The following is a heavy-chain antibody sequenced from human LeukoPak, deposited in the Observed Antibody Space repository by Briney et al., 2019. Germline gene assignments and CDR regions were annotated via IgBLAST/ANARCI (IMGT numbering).Heavy chain of an antibody. V-gene: IGHV1-2*02. J-gene: IGHJ6*02. CDR1: GYTFNVYY. D-gene: IGHD2-8*01. Sequence: ASVKVSCKASGYTFNVYYMHWVRQAPGQGLEWMGWINPYSGDTNSAQKFQARVTMTTDTSINTTYMEVSRLRSDDTAVYYCARAVRSFCTSGVCSVRGYYGMDVWGQGTTVIVSS. CDR3: ARAVRSFCTSGVCSVRGYYGMDV. CDR2: INPYSGDT.